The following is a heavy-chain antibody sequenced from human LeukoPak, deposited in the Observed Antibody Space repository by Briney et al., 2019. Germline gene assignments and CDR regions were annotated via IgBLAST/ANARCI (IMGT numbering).Heavy chain of an antibody. V-gene: IGHV3-23*01. Sequence: GGSLRLSCAASGFTFSSYAMSWVRQAPGKGLEWVSTISGSGGSTYYADSVKGRFTISRDNSKNTMYLQMNSLRAEDTAVYYCAKDRSGGSSSYSFDYWGQGTLVTVSS. D-gene: IGHD6-13*01. J-gene: IGHJ4*02. CDR2: ISGSGGST. CDR1: GFTFSSYA. CDR3: AKDRSGGSSSYSFDY.